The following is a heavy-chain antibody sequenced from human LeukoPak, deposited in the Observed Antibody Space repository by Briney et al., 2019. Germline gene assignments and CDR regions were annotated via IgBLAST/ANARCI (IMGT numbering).Heavy chain of an antibody. Sequence: PSETLSLTCTVSGGSISSGGYYWSWIRQHPGKGLEWIGYIYYSGSTYYNPSLKSRATISVDTSKNQFSLKLSSVTAADTAVYYCVRGGGYCSSTSCRGPYYFDYWGQGTLVTVSS. V-gene: IGHV4-31*03. CDR2: IYYSGST. CDR1: GGSISSGGYY. D-gene: IGHD2-2*01. J-gene: IGHJ4*02. CDR3: VRGGGYCSSTSCRGPYYFDY.